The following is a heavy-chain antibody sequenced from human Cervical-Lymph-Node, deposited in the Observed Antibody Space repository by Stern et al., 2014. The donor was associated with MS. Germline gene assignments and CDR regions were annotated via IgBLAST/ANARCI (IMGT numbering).Heavy chain of an antibody. J-gene: IGHJ6*02. CDR2: ILPIFGTA. Sequence: QVQLVQSGAEVKKPGSSVKVSCRTSGGTFSNSAFRWIRQAPGQGLEWMGAILPIFGTATYAQRFQGRVTISAHESTNTAYMELSSLRSEDTAVYYCATSAGFYSAMDVWGPGTTVAVSS. CDR1: GGTFSNSA. CDR3: ATSAGFYSAMDV. V-gene: IGHV1-69*01. D-gene: IGHD2-21*01.